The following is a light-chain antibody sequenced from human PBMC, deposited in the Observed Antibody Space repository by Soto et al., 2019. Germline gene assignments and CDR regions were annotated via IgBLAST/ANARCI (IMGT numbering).Light chain of an antibody. CDR2: DAS. Sequence: DVQLTQSPSTLPASVGDRVAITCQATQNIFNYLNWFQQRPGKAPQLLISDASHLEPGVPSRFSGQRSGTDFTLIINDLQPEDFATYFCQQYEDLPLTLGGGTRVEV. J-gene: IGKJ4*01. CDR1: QNIFNY. CDR3: QQYEDLPLT. V-gene: IGKV1-33*01.